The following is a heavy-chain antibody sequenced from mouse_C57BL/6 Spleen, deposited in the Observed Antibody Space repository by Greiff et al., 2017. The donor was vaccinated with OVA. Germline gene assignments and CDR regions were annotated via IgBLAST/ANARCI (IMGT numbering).Heavy chain of an antibody. V-gene: IGHV5-17*01. CDR2: ISSGSSTI. CDR1: GFTFSDYG. J-gene: IGHJ2*01. D-gene: IGHD4-1*01. Sequence: EVHLVESGGGLVKPGGSLKLSCAASGFTFSDYGMHWVRQAPEKGLEWVAYISSGSSTIYYADTVKGRFTISRDNAKNTLFLQMTSLRSEDTAMYYCALTGTAYFDYWGQGTTLTVSS. CDR3: ALTGTAYFDY.